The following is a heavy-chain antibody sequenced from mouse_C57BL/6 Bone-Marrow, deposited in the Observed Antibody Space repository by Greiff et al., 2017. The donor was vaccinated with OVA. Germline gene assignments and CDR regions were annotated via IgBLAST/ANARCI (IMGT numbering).Heavy chain of an antibody. CDR2: INPSSGYT. Sequence: VQLPQSGAELARPGASVQMSCKASGYTFPSYTMHWVKQRPGQGLEWIGYINPSSGYTKYNQKFKDKATLTADQSSSTAYMQLSSLTSEDAAVYYCAREDGNWLAYWGQGTLVTVSA. CDR1: GYTFPSYT. D-gene: IGHD2-1*01. CDR3: AREDGNWLAY. J-gene: IGHJ3*01. V-gene: IGHV1-4*01.